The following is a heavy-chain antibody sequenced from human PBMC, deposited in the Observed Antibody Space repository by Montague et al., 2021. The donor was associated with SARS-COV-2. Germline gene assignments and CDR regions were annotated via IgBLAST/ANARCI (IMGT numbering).Heavy chain of an antibody. J-gene: IGHJ4*02. CDR1: GASISTGIYY. D-gene: IGHD1-26*01. CDR2: IRTTGHT. Sequence: TLSLTCTVSGASISTGIYYWSWIRQPAGKGLEWIGRIRTTGHTDYNSSLESRVFMSVDTSTNQFSLSLTSVTAADTAVYFCARFGSGTLEFDLWGQGTLATVSS. V-gene: IGHV4-61*02. CDR3: ARFGSGTLEFDL.